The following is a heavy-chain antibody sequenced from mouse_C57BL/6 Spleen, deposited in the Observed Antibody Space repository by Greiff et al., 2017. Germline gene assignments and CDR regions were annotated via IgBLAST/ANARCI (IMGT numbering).Heavy chain of an antibody. V-gene: IGHV1-4*01. D-gene: IGHD1-1*01. CDR3: AREEGNYYGSSFPFFDY. J-gene: IGHJ2*01. Sequence: QVQLKESGAELARPGASVKMSCKASGYTFTSYTMHWVKQRPGQGLEWIGYINPSSGHTKYNQKFKDKAKLTADKSSSTAYMQLSSLTSEDYAVYYCAREEGNYYGSSFPFFDYWGQGTTLTVSS. CDR1: GYTFTSYT. CDR2: INPSSGHT.